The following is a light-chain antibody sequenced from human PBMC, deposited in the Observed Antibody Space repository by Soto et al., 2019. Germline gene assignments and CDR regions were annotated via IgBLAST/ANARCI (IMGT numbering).Light chain of an antibody. CDR1: QSISNN. J-gene: IGKJ1*01. V-gene: IGKV3-15*01. Sequence: EIVMTQSPATLSVSPGERATLSCRAGQSISNNLAWYQQKPGQAPRPLIYGASTRATGIPARFTGSGSGTEFTLTISSLQSEDFAVYHCQQYSNWPRTFGQGTKVDIK. CDR2: GAS. CDR3: QQYSNWPRT.